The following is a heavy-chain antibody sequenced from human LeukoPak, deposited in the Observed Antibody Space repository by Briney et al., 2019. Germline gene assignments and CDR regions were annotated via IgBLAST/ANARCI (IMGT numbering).Heavy chain of an antibody. CDR2: ISSSSSYI. CDR3: ARGGWIDAFDI. D-gene: IGHD6-19*01. Sequence: GGSLRLSCAASGFTFSSYSMNWVRQAPGKGLEWVSSISSSSSYIYYADSVKGRFTISRDNAKNPLYLLMNSLRAEDTAVYYCARGGWIDAFDIWGQGTMVTVSS. CDR1: GFTFSSYS. V-gene: IGHV3-21*01. J-gene: IGHJ3*02.